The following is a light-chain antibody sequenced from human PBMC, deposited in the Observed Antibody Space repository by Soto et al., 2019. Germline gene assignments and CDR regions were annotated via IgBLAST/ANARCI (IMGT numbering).Light chain of an antibody. Sequence: QSALTQPPSVSGAPGQRVTISCTGSSSNIGAGYDVHWYQQLPGTAPKLLIYGNSNRPSGVPDRFSGSKSGTSASLAITGLHAEDEADYYCQSYDSSLSGSHVVFGGGTKLTVL. CDR2: GNS. V-gene: IGLV1-40*01. CDR1: SSNIGAGYD. CDR3: QSYDSSLSGSHVV. J-gene: IGLJ2*01.